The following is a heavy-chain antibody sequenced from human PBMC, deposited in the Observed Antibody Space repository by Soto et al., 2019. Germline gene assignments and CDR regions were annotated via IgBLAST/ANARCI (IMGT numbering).Heavy chain of an antibody. CDR1: GFTFSSYA. V-gene: IGHV3-23*01. CDR2: ISGSGGST. J-gene: IGHJ3*01. D-gene: IGHD4-17*01. Sequence: PGGSLRLSCAASGFTFSSYAMSWVRQAPGKGLEWVSAISGSGGSTYYADSVKGRFTISRDNSKNTLYLQMNSQRAEDTAVYYCAKTDYGDEAFDAFDSWGKGTMVTVAS. CDR3: AKTDYGDEAFDAFDS.